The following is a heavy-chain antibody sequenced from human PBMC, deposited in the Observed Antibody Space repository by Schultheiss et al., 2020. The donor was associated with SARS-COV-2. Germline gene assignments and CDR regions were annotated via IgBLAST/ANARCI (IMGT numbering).Heavy chain of an antibody. D-gene: IGHD5-24*01. CDR2: IYYSGST. J-gene: IGHJ6*02. CDR3: ARGTRGDGYHLNYYYYGMDV. CDR1: GGSIASYY. V-gene: IGHV4-59*08. Sequence: SETLSLTCTVSGGSIASYYWTWIRQSPGKGLEWIGYIYYSGSTNYNPSLKSRVTISVDTSKNQFSLKLSSVTAADTAVYYCARGTRGDGYHLNYYYYGMDVWGQGTTVTVSS.